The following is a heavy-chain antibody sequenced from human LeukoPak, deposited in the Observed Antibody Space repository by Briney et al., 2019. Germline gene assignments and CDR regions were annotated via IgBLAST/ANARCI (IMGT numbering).Heavy chain of an antibody. Sequence: SETLSLTCAVYGGSFSGYYWSWIRQPPGQGLEWIGEINHSGSTNYNPSLKSRVTISVDTSKNQFSLKLSSVTAADTAVYYCARGQNYGGNFDYWGQGTLVTVSS. CDR3: ARGQNYGGNFDY. J-gene: IGHJ4*02. CDR2: INHSGST. D-gene: IGHD4-23*01. CDR1: GGSFSGYY. V-gene: IGHV4-34*01.